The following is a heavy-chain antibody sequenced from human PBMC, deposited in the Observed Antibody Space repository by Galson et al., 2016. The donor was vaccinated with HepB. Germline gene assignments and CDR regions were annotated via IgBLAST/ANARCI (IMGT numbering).Heavy chain of an antibody. CDR3: ARGYSYGGGIY. V-gene: IGHV4-31*03. CDR1: GGSISSADYY. D-gene: IGHD5-18*01. CDR2: IYYSGST. Sequence: TLSLTCTVSGGSISSADYYWSWIRQHAGKGLEWIGYIYYSGSTYYNPSLKSRVTMSIDTSKNQFSLKMTSVTAADTAVYYWARGYSYGGGIYWGRGTLVTVSS. J-gene: IGHJ1*01.